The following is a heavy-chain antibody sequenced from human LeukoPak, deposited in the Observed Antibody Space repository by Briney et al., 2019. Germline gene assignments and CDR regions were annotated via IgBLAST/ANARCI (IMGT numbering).Heavy chain of an antibody. V-gene: IGHV3-7*01. CDR1: GFTFSDYW. D-gene: IGHD1-26*01. J-gene: IGHJ1*01. CDR2: IKQDGSEK. Sequence: GGSLRLSCAASGFTFSDYWMSWLRQAPGKGLEWVANIKQDGSEKYYVDSVKGRFTISRDNAKNSLYLQMNSLRAEDTAVYYCARDKIVGPSDFQHWGQGTLVTVSS. CDR3: ARDKIVGPSDFQH.